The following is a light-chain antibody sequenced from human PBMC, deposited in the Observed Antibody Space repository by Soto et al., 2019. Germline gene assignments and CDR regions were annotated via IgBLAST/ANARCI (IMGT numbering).Light chain of an antibody. CDR2: EVS. J-gene: IGLJ1*01. CDR1: SSDVGGYNY. Sequence: QSALTQPASVSGSPGQSITISCTGTSSDVGGYNYVSWYQQHPGKAPKLMIHEVSNRPSGVSNRFSGSKSGNTASLTISGLQAEDEGDYYCSSYASSSTLLVFGTGTQLTVL. CDR3: SSYASSSTLLV. V-gene: IGLV2-14*01.